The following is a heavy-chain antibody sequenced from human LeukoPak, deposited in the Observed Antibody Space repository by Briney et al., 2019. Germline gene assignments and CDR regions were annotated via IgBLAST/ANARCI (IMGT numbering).Heavy chain of an antibody. CDR2: IDWDDDE. Sequence: SGPALVKPTQTLTLTCTFSGFSLSTSGMCVSWIRQPPGKALEWLARIDWDDDEYYNTSLKTRLTISKDTSKNQVVLTMTNMDPVDTATYYCARAFPTVTTFDYWGQGTLVTVSS. CDR1: GFSLSTSGMC. J-gene: IGHJ4*02. CDR3: ARAFPTVTTFDY. V-gene: IGHV2-70*11. D-gene: IGHD4-17*01.